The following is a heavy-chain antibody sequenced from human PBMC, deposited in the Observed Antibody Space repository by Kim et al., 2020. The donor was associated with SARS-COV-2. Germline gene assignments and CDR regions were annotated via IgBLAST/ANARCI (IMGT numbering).Heavy chain of an antibody. J-gene: IGHJ3*02. CDR3: ARTDTAMVKYAFDI. D-gene: IGHD5-18*01. V-gene: IGHV1-69*02. Sequence: AQKLQGRVPITADKTTSTAYMELSSLRSEDTAVYYCARTDTAMVKYAFDIWGQGTMVTVSS.